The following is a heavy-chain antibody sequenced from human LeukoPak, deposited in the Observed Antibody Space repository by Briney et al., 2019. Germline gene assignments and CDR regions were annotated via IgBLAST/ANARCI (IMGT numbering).Heavy chain of an antibody. J-gene: IGHJ4*02. Sequence: SETLSLTCSVSGGSVSSSYWSWIRQPAGEGLEWIGRIYNSGRTNYNPSLKSRLTMSVDTSKNQFSLKLTSVTAADTAVYYCARDSTGTPNFDYWGQGTLVTVSS. CDR1: GGSVSSSY. V-gene: IGHV4-4*07. D-gene: IGHD6-13*01. CDR2: IYNSGRT. CDR3: ARDSTGTPNFDY.